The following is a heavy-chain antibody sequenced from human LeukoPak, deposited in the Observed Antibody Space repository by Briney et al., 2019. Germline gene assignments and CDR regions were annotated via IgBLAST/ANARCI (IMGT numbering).Heavy chain of an antibody. CDR2: IIPIFGTA. CDR1: GGTFSSYA. D-gene: IGHD2-2*02. Sequence: GASVKVSCKASGGTFSSYAISWVRQAPGQGLEWMGGIIPIFGTANYAQKFQGRVTITADESTSTAYMELSSLRSEDTAMYYCAVVPAAIVDWYFDYWGQGTLVTVSS. CDR3: AVVPAAIVDWYFDY. J-gene: IGHJ4*02. V-gene: IGHV1-69*13.